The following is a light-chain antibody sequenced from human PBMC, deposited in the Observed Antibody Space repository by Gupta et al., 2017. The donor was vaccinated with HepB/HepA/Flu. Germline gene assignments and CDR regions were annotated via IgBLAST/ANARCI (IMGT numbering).Light chain of an antibody. CDR3: CSYADSYTYV. CDR2: DVS. CDR1: SSDVGSQNS. V-gene: IGLV2-14*03. Sequence: QSALTQPASVSGSPGQSITISCTGTSSDVGSQNSVPWSQQHPGKAPKFMIYDVSNRPSGVSYRFSGSKSGNTASLTVSGLQAEDEAYYYCCSYADSYTYVFGTGTKVTVL. J-gene: IGLJ1*01.